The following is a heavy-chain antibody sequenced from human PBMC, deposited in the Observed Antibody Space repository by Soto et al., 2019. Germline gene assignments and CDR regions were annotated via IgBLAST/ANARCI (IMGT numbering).Heavy chain of an antibody. D-gene: IGHD3-22*01. J-gene: IGHJ5*02. CDR2: IYYSGSA. CDR3: ARDYYDSRGNYYSVFDP. CDR1: GGSISSAGYY. V-gene: IGHV4-31*03. Sequence: SETLSLTCTVSGGSISSAGYYWSWIRQHPGKGLDWIGFIYYSGSAYYNPSLKSRLTMSVDMSKYQFSLKLNSVTAADTAVYYCARDYYDSRGNYYSVFDPWGQGTLVTVSS.